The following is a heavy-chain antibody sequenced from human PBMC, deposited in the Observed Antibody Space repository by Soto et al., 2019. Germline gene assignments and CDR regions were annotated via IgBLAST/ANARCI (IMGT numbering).Heavy chain of an antibody. CDR2: IYYRGNT. Sequence: TLSLTCTVSGGSISSHYWSWVRQAPGKGLEWIGCIYYRGNTLYNPSLKSRGTISVDTSNNQFSLKLDSVTPADTAVYYCARDGREASGIDVWGQGTAVTVSS. J-gene: IGHJ6*02. CDR1: GGSISSHY. CDR3: ARDGREASGIDV. D-gene: IGHD1-26*01. V-gene: IGHV4-59*11.